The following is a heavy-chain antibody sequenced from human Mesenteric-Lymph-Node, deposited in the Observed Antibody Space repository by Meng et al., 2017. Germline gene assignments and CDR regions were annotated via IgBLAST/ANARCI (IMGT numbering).Heavy chain of an antibody. J-gene: IGHJ6*02. CDR1: GFTFDDYY. Sequence: GESLSLSCAASGFTFDDYYMHWVRQAPGKGLEWVSGISWNSGSIGSAASVKGRFTISRDNAKNSLYLQMTSLRAEDTALYYCAREPIWWELLPEDRDYYYYYGMDVWGQGTTVTVSS. V-gene: IGHV3-9*01. CDR2: ISWNSGSI. D-gene: IGHD1-26*01. CDR3: AREPIWWELLPEDRDYYYYYGMDV.